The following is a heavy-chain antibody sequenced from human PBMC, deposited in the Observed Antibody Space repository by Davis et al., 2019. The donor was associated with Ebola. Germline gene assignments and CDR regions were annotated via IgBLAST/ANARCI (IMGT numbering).Heavy chain of an antibody. CDR3: ATQLWFGDEAFDI. D-gene: IGHD3-10*01. CDR1: GYTLTEIP. J-gene: IGHJ3*02. Sequence: ASVKVSCKVSGYTLTEIPIHWVRQAHGKGLEWMGGFDPEDGKRLYAQNFQGRVTMTEDTSTETAYMEVDSLTSQDTAVYYCATQLWFGDEAFDIWGQGTKVTVSS. CDR2: FDPEDGKR. V-gene: IGHV1-24*01.